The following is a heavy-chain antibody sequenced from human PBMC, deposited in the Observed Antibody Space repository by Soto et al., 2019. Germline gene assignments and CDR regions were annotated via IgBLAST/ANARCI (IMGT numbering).Heavy chain of an antibody. V-gene: IGHV3-21*06. Sequence: GGSLRLSCEASGLGFKDHPMHWVRQAPGRGLEWVSSISSSSSYIYYSDSVKGRFTISRDHAKSTLYLQMNSLRAEDTAVYYCARDAIQSPGINYYGMDVWGQWTTVTVSS. CDR1: GLGFKDHP. CDR3: ARDAIQSPGINYYGMDV. J-gene: IGHJ6*02. CDR2: ISSSSSYI.